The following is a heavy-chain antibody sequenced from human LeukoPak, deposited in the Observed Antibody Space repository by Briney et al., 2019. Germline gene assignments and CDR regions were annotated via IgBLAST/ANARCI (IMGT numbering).Heavy chain of an antibody. CDR2: ISWNSGSI. V-gene: IGHV3-9*01. CDR1: GFTFDDYA. D-gene: IGHD6-13*01. Sequence: PGGSLRLSCSASGFTFDDYAMHWVRQAPGKGLEWVSGISWNSGSIGYADSVKGRFTISRDNAKNSLYLQMNSLRAEDTALYYCAKDMGYSSSAGFDYWGQGTLVTVSS. J-gene: IGHJ4*02. CDR3: AKDMGYSSSAGFDY.